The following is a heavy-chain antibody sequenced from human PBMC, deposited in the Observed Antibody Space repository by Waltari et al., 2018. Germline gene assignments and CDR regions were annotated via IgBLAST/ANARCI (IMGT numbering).Heavy chain of an antibody. V-gene: IGHV4-39*07. D-gene: IGHD2-15*01. J-gene: IGHJ5*02. Sequence: QLQLQESGPGLVKPSETLSLTCTVSGGSISSSSYYWGWIRQPPGKGLEWIGSIYYRGSTYYNPSLKSRVTISVDTSKNQFSLKLSSVTAADTAVYYCARELKDPVVAGWFDPWGQGTLVTVSS. CDR1: GGSISSSSYY. CDR2: IYYRGST. CDR3: ARELKDPVVAGWFDP.